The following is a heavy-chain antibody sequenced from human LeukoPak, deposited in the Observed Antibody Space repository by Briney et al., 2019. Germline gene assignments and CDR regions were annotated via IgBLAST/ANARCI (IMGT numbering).Heavy chain of an antibody. V-gene: IGHV3-33*06. CDR1: GFTFSTFG. J-gene: IGHJ4*02. CDR2: ILYDGNNE. Sequence: GGSLRLSCAASGFTFSTFGMHWVCQAPGKGREKGAVILYDGNNEYCADSVKGRFAISRDYSNNTLFLQMYSLRAEDTAVYYCAKDSSSSLDHWGQGTLVTVSS. CDR3: AKDSSSSLDH. D-gene: IGHD6-6*01.